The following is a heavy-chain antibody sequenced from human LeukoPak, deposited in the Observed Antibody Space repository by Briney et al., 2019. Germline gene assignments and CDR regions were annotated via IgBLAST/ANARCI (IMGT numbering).Heavy chain of an antibody. CDR3: AYNRNFALDN. D-gene: IGHD1-14*01. CDR2: VYHSGGA. Sequence: SETLSLTCAVSGASIASHSWWSWVRQPPGKGLEWIGEVYHSGGASYKPSLKSRVTISVGTSRNHFSLKLTSVTAADTAVYFCAYNRNFALDNWGQGTLVTVSS. J-gene: IGHJ4*01. V-gene: IGHV4/OR15-8*01. CDR1: GASIASHSW.